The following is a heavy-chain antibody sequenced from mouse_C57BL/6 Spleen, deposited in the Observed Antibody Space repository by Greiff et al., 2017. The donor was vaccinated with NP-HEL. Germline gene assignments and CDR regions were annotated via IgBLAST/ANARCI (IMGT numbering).Heavy chain of an antibody. CDR3: ARDYDYDGHYYAMDY. J-gene: IGHJ4*01. Sequence: EVQLVESEGGLVQPGSSMKLSCTASGFTFSDYYMAWVRQVPEKGLEWVANINYDGSSTYYLDSLKSRFIISRDNAKNILYLQMSSLKSEDTATYYCARDYDYDGHYYAMDYWGQGTSVTVSS. CDR1: GFTFSDYY. V-gene: IGHV5-16*01. CDR2: INYDGSST. D-gene: IGHD2-4*01.